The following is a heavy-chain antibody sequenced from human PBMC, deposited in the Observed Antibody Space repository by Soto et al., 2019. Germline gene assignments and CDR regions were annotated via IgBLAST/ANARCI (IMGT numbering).Heavy chain of an antibody. V-gene: IGHV5-51*01. Sequence: GESLKISCKGSGYSFTSYWIGWVRQMPGKGLEWMGIIYPGDSDTRYSPSFQGQVTISADKSISTAYLQWSSLKASDTAMYYCARHTLPRIAAATHYYGMDVWGQGTTVTVSS. CDR2: IYPGDSDT. D-gene: IGHD6-13*01. CDR1: GYSFTSYW. CDR3: ARHTLPRIAAATHYYGMDV. J-gene: IGHJ6*02.